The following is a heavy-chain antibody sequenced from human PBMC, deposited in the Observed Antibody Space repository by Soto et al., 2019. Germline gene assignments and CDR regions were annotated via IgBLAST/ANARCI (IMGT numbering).Heavy chain of an antibody. CDR3: ARDRSNSDF. D-gene: IGHD2-21*01. J-gene: IGHJ4*02. CDR2: ISASDDNT. V-gene: IGHV1-18*01. CDR1: GYTFTNFG. Sequence: QVHLVQSGTEVKKPGASVKLSCKASGYTFTNFGVSWVRQAPGQGLEWMGWISASDDNTNYAQKFQGRVTMTRDTSTSIAYMELRSLTSDDTAVYYCARDRSNSDFWGQGTLVTVSS.